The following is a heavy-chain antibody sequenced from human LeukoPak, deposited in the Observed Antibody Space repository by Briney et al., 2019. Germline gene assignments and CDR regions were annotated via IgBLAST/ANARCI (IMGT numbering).Heavy chain of an antibody. CDR2: IYPGDSDT. Sequence: GASLKISCKGSGYIFTTYWIAWVRQLPGKGLERMGIIYPGDSDTRYSPSFQGQVTISADKSISTAYLQWSSLKASDTAMYYCARLVTSYFDYWGQGTLVTVSS. J-gene: IGHJ4*02. CDR3: ARLVTSYFDY. CDR1: GYIFTTYW. V-gene: IGHV5-51*01. D-gene: IGHD4-11*01.